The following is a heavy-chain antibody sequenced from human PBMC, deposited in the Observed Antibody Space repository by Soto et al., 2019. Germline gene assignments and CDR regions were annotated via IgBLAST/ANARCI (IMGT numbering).Heavy chain of an antibody. V-gene: IGHV1-69*13. CDR3: ARSHYSDAFDI. J-gene: IGHJ3*02. Sequence: ASVQVSCKASGGTFSSYAIGWVRQAPGQGLEWMGGIIPIFGTANYAQKFQGRVTITADESTSTAYTELSSLRSEDTAVYYCARSHYSDAFDIWGQGTMVTVSS. D-gene: IGHD2-15*01. CDR2: IIPIFGTA. CDR1: GGTFSSYA.